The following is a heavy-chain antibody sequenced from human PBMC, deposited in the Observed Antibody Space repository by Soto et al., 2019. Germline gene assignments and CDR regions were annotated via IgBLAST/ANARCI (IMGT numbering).Heavy chain of an antibody. CDR2: VSSSSRGI. V-gene: IGHV3-48*01. CDR3: AIDLSWSSNWYYSMDD. Sequence: EVQLVESGGGLVQPGGALRLSCATSGFILSDCAMNWVRQAPGKGLEWVSYVSSSSRGIDYADSVKGRFTGSRDNARNSVYLQMNSLRAEDTAVYYFAIDLSWSSNWYYSMDDWGKGTTVTVSS. D-gene: IGHD7-27*01. CDR1: GFILSDCA. J-gene: IGHJ6*03.